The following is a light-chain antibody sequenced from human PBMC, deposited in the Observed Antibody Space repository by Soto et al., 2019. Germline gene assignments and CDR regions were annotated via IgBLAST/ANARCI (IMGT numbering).Light chain of an antibody. V-gene: IGLV2-14*01. J-gene: IGLJ1*01. CDR2: DVS. Sequence: QSALTQPASVSGSPGQSITISCTGTSSDVGGYNYVSWYQQHPGKAPKLMIYDVSNRPSGVSNRFSGSKSGNTASLTISGLQAEDEADYYCSSYTSSSTSAYVFGTGTTLTVL. CDR3: SSYTSSSTSAYV. CDR1: SSDVGGYNY.